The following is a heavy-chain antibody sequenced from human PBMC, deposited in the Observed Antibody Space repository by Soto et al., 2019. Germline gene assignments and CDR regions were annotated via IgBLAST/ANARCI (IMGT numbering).Heavy chain of an antibody. CDR2: INSGSTSV. Sequence: EVQLVESGGGLVQPGGSLRLSCVASGFDFNSYSMNWVRQAPGKGLEWISYINSGSTSVFYANSVKGRFTISRDNAKNSLYFQMTVQRGEDTAVYYSTSSAAPDAYWGQGTLVTVSS. D-gene: IGHD6-13*01. J-gene: IGHJ4*02. CDR3: TSSAAPDAY. CDR1: GFDFNSYS. V-gene: IGHV3-48*01.